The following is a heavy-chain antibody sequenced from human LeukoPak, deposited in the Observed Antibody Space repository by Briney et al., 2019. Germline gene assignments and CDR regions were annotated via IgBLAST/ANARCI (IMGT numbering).Heavy chain of an antibody. CDR2: IWFDGSND. V-gene: IGHV3-33*01. CDR1: GFTFSAYG. CDR3: ARVDQWVQ. D-gene: IGHD1-1*01. Sequence: GGSLRLSCAASGFTFSAYGIHWVRQAPGKGLEWVAVIWFDGSNDYFADSVKGRFTISRDNSKNTVYLQMNSLRAEDTAVYYCARVDQWVQWGQGTLVTVSS. J-gene: IGHJ4*02.